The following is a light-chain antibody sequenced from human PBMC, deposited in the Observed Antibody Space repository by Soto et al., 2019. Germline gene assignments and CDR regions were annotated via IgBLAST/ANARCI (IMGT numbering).Light chain of an antibody. CDR3: QQLNSYSIFT. J-gene: IGKJ3*01. CDR2: GAS. Sequence: DIQLTQSPSFLSASVGDRVTITCRASQDINSYLAWYQQKPGKAPKLLIFGASTLPSGVPSRFSGSGSGTEFTLTISSLQPEDFSTYYCQQLNSYSIFTFGPGTKVDI. CDR1: QDINSY. V-gene: IGKV1-9*01.